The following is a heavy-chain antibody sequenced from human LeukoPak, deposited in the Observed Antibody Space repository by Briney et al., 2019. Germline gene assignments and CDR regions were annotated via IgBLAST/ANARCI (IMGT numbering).Heavy chain of an antibody. D-gene: IGHD5-24*01. CDR2: ISGSGGST. CDR3: AKDERWLRLYAFDI. Sequence: ETLSLTCTVSGGSISSYYWSWVRQAPGKGLEWVSAISGSGGSTYYADSVKGRFTISRDNSKNTLYLQMNSLRAEDTAVYYCAKDERWLRLYAFDIWGQGTMVTVSS. CDR1: GGSISSYY. J-gene: IGHJ3*02. V-gene: IGHV3-23*01.